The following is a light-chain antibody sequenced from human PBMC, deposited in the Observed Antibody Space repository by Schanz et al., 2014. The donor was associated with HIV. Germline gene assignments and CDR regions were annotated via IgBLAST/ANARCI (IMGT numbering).Light chain of an antibody. J-gene: IGLJ3*02. V-gene: IGLV7-43*01. CDR1: TGAVTSGYC. Sequence: QAVVTQEPSLTVSPGGTVTLTCASSTGAVTSGYCPNWFQQKPGQAPRTLIYRISNKHSWTLARFSGSLLGGKAALTLSGVQPEDEADYYCLLYYGGTQVFGGGTKLTVL. CDR3: LLYYGGTQV. CDR2: RIS.